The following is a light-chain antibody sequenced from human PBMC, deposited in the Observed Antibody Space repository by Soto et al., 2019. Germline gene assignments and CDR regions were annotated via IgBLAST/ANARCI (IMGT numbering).Light chain of an antibody. V-gene: IGKV3-15*01. CDR1: QTVGSN. CDR3: LQYNNWWT. Sequence: ENVLTPSPITPSFSAGERATPPCRASQTVGSNYLAWYQQKPGQAPRVLIHGASTRAIGIPARFSGSGSGTEFTLTISSLQSEDFAVYYCLQYNNWWTFGQGTRLEIK. J-gene: IGKJ5*01. CDR2: GAS.